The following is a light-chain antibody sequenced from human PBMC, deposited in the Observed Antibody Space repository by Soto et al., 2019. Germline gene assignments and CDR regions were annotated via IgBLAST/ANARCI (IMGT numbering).Light chain of an antibody. CDR1: QSISSW. CDR2: KAS. Sequence: DIQLTQSPSTLSASVGDRVTITCRASQSISSWLAWYQQXPGKAPSVLIYKASSLESGVPSRFSGSGFRTEFTITISSLQPDDYATYYCQQYDSYSTFGQGTKVDIK. V-gene: IGKV1-5*03. J-gene: IGKJ1*01. CDR3: QQYDSYST.